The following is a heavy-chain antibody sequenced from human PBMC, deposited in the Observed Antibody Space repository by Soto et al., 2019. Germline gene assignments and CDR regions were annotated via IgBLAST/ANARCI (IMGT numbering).Heavy chain of an antibody. J-gene: IGHJ6*01. CDR3: ARVPVTIGYGMDV. V-gene: IGHV4-30-2*01. CDR2: IYHSGST. D-gene: IGHD4-17*01. Sequence: QLQLQESGSGLVKPSQTLSLTCAVSGGSISSDNCSWSWIRQPPGKGLEWIGNIYHSGSTDYNPSLKRRASISVDKSRNQFSLKLSSVSAADTAVYFCARVPVTIGYGMDVWGQGTTVTVSS. CDR1: GGSISSDNCS.